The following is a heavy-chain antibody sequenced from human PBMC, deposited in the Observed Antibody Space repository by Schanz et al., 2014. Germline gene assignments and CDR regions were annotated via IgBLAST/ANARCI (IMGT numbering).Heavy chain of an antibody. CDR1: GFTVNTNY. J-gene: IGHJ6*02. CDR2: ISRSSSTI. CDR3: ATEGPRGTRHPINYYYAMDN. Sequence: EVQLVESGGGLIQPGGSLRLSCAVSGFTVNTNYMSWVRQAPGKGLEWVSYISRSSSTIYYADSVRGRFTISRDNAKNSVFLQMNRLRAEDTAVYYCATEGPRGTRHPINYYYAMDNWGQGTKVTV. V-gene: IGHV3-48*01. D-gene: IGHD6-6*01.